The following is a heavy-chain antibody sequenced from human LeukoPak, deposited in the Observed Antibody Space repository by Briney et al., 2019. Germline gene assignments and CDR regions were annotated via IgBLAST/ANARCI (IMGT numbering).Heavy chain of an antibody. CDR2: IYYSGST. J-gene: IGHJ4*02. CDR3: AKEGSSRYDY. D-gene: IGHD6-25*01. CDR1: GGSISSSSYY. V-gene: IGHV4-39*07. Sequence: SETLSLTCTVSGGSISSSSYYWGWIRQPPGKGLEWIGSIYYSGSTYYNPSLKSRVTISVDTSKNQFSLKVTSVTAADTAVYFCAKEGSSRYDYWGQGTLVTVSS.